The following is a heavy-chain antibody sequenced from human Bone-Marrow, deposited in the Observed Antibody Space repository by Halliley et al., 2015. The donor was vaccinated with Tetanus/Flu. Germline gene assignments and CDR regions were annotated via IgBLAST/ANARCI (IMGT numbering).Heavy chain of an antibody. J-gene: IGHJ6*02. CDR1: GGTFRSSGYTFGTYA. CDR2: IIAIAGVI. V-gene: IGHV1-69*01. Sequence: QVQLVQSGAEVTKPGSSVKISCKASGGTFRSSGYTFGTYAMTWVRQAPGQGLEWIGGIIAIAGVINYAQKFQGRVTITADESANTAYLEVSSLRSEDTAVYYCASPSRGGSSSWYRKGHFYAMDVWGQGTTVTVSS. D-gene: IGHD6-13*01. CDR3: ASPSRGGSSSWYRKGHFYAMDV.